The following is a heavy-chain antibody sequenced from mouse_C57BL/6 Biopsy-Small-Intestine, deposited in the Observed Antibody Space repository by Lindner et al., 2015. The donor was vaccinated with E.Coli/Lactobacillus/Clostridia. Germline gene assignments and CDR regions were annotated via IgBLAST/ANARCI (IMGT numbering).Heavy chain of an antibody. CDR2: IDPENGDT. CDR3: ARGYSYWYFDV. D-gene: IGHD2-12*01. CDR1: GFNIKDDF. Sequence: VQLQESGAELVRPGASVELSCTASGFNIKDDFMHWVKQRPEQGLEWIGWIDPENGDTEYASKFQGKATITADTSSNTAYLQLSSLTSEDTAVYYCARGYSYWYFDVWGTGTTVTVSS. J-gene: IGHJ1*03. V-gene: IGHV14-4*01.